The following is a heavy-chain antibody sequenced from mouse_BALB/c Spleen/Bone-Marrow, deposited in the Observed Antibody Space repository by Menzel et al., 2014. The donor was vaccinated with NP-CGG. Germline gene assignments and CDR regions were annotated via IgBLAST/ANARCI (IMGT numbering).Heavy chain of an antibody. Sequence: QVQLQQSGSELRSPGSSVKLSCKDFDSEVFPIAYMSWVRQKPGHGFEWIGDILPSIGRTXXGEKFEDKATLDADTVSNTAYLELNSLTSEDSAIYYCARGTNWDGEGYYYAMDYWGQGTSVTVSS. CDR1: DSEVFPIAY. V-gene: IGHV15-2*02. CDR3: ARGTNWDGEGYYYAMDY. CDR2: ILPSIGRT. J-gene: IGHJ4*01. D-gene: IGHD4-1*01.